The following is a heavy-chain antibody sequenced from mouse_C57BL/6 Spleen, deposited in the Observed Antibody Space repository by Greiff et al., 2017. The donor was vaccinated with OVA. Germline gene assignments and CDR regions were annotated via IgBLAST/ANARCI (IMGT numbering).Heavy chain of an antibody. CDR2: IDPEDGET. J-gene: IGHJ3*01. Sequence: VQLQQSGAELVKPGASVKLSCTASGFNIKDYYMPWVKQRTEQGLEWIGRIDPEDGETKYAPKFQGKATITADTSSNTAYLQLSSLTSEDTAVYYCARDSNYGAYWGQGTLVTVSA. CDR1: GFNIKDYY. V-gene: IGHV14-2*01. CDR3: ARDSNYGAY. D-gene: IGHD2-5*01.